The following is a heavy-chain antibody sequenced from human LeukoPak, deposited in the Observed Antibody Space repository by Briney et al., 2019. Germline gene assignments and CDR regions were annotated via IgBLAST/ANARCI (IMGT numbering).Heavy chain of an antibody. D-gene: IGHD6-19*01. V-gene: IGHV1-18*01. Sequence: ASVKVSCKASGYTFTRYGISWVRQAPGQGLEWMGWISAYNGNTNYAQKLQGRVTMTTDTSTSTAYMELRSLRSDDTAVYYCARRGGGIAVAGTIDYWGQGTLVTVSS. CDR2: ISAYNGNT. CDR3: ARRGGGIAVAGTIDY. CDR1: GYTFTRYG. J-gene: IGHJ4*02.